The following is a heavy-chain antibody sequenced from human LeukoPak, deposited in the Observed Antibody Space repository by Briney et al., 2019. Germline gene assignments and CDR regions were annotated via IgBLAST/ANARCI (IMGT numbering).Heavy chain of an antibody. D-gene: IGHD3-22*01. J-gene: IGHJ4*02. CDR1: GFTFSSYW. CDR3: SRDQDGYYY. CDR2: IKQEGSEK. V-gene: IGHV3-7*05. Sequence: GGSLRLSCSASGFTFSSYWMSWVRQAPGKGLEWVANIKQEGSEKYYVDAVKGRFNIFRGNAKNPLLPQMNRPGAEGPGVVYRSRDQDGYYYWGQGTLVTVSS.